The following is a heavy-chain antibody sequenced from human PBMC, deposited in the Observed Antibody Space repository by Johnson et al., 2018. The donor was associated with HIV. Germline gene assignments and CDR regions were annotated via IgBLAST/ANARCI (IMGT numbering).Heavy chain of an antibody. CDR1: GFTFSSYA. D-gene: IGHD6-13*01. CDR2: ISYDGSNK. Sequence: QVQLVESGGGVVQPGRSLRLSCAASGFTFSSYAMHWVRQAPGKGLEWVAVISYDGSNKYYADSVKGRFTISRDNAKNSLYLQIDNLRAEDTAVYYCARDGLYSSPWDAFDMWGQGTVVTVSS. CDR3: ARDGLYSSPWDAFDM. V-gene: IGHV3-30-3*01. J-gene: IGHJ3*02.